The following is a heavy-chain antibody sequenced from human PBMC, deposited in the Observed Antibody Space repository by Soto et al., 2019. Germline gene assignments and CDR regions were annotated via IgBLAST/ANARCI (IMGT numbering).Heavy chain of an antibody. J-gene: IGHJ4*02. CDR3: SRGGYYTSVNDY. D-gene: IGHD3-3*01. CDR2: SRTKAYGGTS. V-gene: IGHV3-49*03. Sequence: PGGPLRLSCTGSGCSFGDYAMTWFRQAPGKGLEWVGFSRTKAYGGTSEYAASVKGRFSISRDDSKSVAYLQMNSLEIEDTAVYYCSRGGYYTSVNDYWGQGTLVTVSS. CDR1: GCSFGDYA.